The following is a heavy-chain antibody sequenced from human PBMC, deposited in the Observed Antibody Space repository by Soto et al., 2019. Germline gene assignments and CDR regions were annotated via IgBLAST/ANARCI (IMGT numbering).Heavy chain of an antibody. J-gene: IGHJ4*02. CDR1: GYTFTSYD. CDR2: IIPIFGTA. Sequence: SVKVSCKASGYTFTSYDMHWVRQAPGQGLEWMGGIIPIFGTANYAQKFQGRVTITADESTSTAYMELSSLRSEDTAVYYCARAMLRTFDYWGQGTLVTVSS. CDR3: ARAMLRTFDY. V-gene: IGHV1-69*13. D-gene: IGHD1-1*01.